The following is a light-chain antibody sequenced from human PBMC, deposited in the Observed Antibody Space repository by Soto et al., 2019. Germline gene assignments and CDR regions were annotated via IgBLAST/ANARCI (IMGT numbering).Light chain of an antibody. CDR1: QSISGT. J-gene: IGKJ1*01. Sequence: EIVLTQSPASLSVSPGGRATLSCRASQSISGTLAWYQQKPGQAPRLLIYGASTRAAGFPARFSGSGSGTDFTLTISSLQSEDFAVYYCQQYDNWPWTFGQGTKVDIK. CDR3: QQYDNWPWT. V-gene: IGKV3-15*01. CDR2: GAS.